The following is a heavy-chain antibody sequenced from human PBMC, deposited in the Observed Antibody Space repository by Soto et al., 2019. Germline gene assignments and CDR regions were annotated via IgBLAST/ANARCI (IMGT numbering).Heavy chain of an antibody. J-gene: IGHJ4*02. V-gene: IGHV3-33*01. CDR2: IWDDGSKN. Sequence: QVQLVESGGGVVQPGRSLRLSCAASGFTFSGYGMHWVRQAPGKTLQWVAIIWDDGSKNYYADSVKGRFTISRDNSNNILYLQMDSLRADVTAVYFCARNRGSCSGSTCYFYYWGRGALVTVSS. CDR1: GFTFSGYG. D-gene: IGHD2-15*01. CDR3: ARNRGSCSGSTCYFYY.